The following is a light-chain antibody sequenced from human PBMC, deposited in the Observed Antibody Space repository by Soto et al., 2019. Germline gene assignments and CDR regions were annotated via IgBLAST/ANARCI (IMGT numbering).Light chain of an antibody. V-gene: IGKV3-20*01. CDR3: QHYGSSRMYT. CDR1: QIVSTTY. CDR2: GAS. Sequence: EIGLTQSPGTLSLPPGGRATLSCRASQIVSTTYLAWYQQRPDRAPRLLIYGASTRAPGIPDRFSGSGSGTDFTLTISRLQPEDFAVYYCQHYGSSRMYTFGQGTKLENK. J-gene: IGKJ2*01.